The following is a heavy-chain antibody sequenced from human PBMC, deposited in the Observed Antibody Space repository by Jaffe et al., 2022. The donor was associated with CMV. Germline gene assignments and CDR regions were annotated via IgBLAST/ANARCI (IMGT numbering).Heavy chain of an antibody. Sequence: EVQLVESGGGLVQPGGSLRLSCAASGFTFSSYAMSWVRQAPGKGLEWVSGISGSGGSTYYADSVKGRFTISRDSSKNTLSLQMNSLRAEDTAVYYCAKAMGRVTRTPGNYWGQGTLVTVSS. V-gene: IGHV3-23*04. J-gene: IGHJ4*02. CDR2: ISGSGGST. D-gene: IGHD3-10*01. CDR1: GFTFSSYA. CDR3: AKAMGRVTRTPGNY.